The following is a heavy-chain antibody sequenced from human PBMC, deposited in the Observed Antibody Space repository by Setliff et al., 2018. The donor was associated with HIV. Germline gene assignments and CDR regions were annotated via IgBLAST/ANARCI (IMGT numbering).Heavy chain of an antibody. CDR3: AREPLFTAMIREENAFDI. V-gene: IGHV3-48*02. J-gene: IGHJ3*02. CDR1: GFTLTSYN. CDR2: ISSGSTTI. D-gene: IGHD5-18*01. Sequence: PGGSLRLSCAASGFTLTSYNMNWVRQAPGRGLEWVPFISSGSTTIYYTDSVKGRFTISRDNAKNSVYLQMNSLRDEDTAVYYCAREPLFTAMIREENAFDIWGQGTMVTVSS.